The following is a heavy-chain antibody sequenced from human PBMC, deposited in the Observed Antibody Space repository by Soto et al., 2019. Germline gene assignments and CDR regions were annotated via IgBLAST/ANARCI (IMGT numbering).Heavy chain of an antibody. CDR3: EGDIVANSGDY. J-gene: IGHJ4*02. CDR2: ISSSGSTI. CDR1: GFTFSSYE. D-gene: IGHD5-12*01. V-gene: IGHV3-48*03. Sequence: GGSLRLSCAASGFTFSSYEMNWVRQAPGKGLEWVSYISSSGSTIYYADSVKGRLTISRDNAKNSLYLQMNSLRAEDTAVYYCEGDIVANSGDYWGQGTLVSVSS.